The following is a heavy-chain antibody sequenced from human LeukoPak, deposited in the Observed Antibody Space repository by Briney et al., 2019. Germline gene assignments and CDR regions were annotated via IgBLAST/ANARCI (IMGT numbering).Heavy chain of an antibody. J-gene: IGHJ6*03. CDR3: GGPNYYYMDV. Sequence: SETLSLTCTVSNGSISGSGYYWGWIRQPPGKGLLWIGSIYYSETTYYNPSLESRITMSVDTSKNQFSLKVRSVTAADTAAYYCGGPNYYYMDVWGKGTTVTVSS. V-gene: IGHV4-39*01. CDR2: IYYSETT. CDR1: NGSISGSGYY.